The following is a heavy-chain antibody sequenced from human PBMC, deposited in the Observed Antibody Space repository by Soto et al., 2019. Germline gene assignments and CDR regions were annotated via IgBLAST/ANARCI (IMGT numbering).Heavy chain of an antibody. J-gene: IGHJ6*02. Sequence: QVQLVQSGAEVKKPGASVTVSCKTSGYTFSNYGINWVRQAPGQGLEWMGWISGYNGNTNYAQTVQGRVTMTTDTSTGTVYMELRSLKSEDTAIYSCSRFIMVGGWVDPNSDHGMDVWGQGTTVTVSS. D-gene: IGHD6-19*01. CDR1: GYTFSNYG. V-gene: IGHV1-18*01. CDR3: SRFIMVGGWVDPNSDHGMDV. CDR2: ISGYNGNT.